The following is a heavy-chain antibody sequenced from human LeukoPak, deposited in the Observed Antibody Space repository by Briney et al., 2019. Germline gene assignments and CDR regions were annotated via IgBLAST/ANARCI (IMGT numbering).Heavy chain of an antibody. D-gene: IGHD6-13*01. CDR3: AREEWLAAAGNWFDP. CDR2: IIPIFGTA. V-gene: IGHV1-69*05. CDR1: GGTFSSYA. Sequence: SVRVSCKASGGTFSSYAICWVRQAPGQGLEWMGRIIPIFGTANYAQKFQGRVTITTDESTSTAYMELSSLRSEDTAVYYCAREEWLAAAGNWFDPWGQGTLVTVSS. J-gene: IGHJ5*02.